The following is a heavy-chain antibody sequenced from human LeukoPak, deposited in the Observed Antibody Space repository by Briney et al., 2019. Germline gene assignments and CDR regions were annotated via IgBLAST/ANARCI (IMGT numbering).Heavy chain of an antibody. D-gene: IGHD2-2*01. J-gene: IGHJ4*02. V-gene: IGHV4-59*01. CDR2: IYYSGST. CDR3: ARSPTKRVPEDY. Sequence: SETLSLTCTVSGGSISSYYWSWIRQPPGKGLEWIGYIYYSGSTNFNPSLKSRVTISVDTSKNQFSLKLSSVTAADTAVYYCARSPTKRVPEDYWGQGTLVTVSS. CDR1: GGSISSYY.